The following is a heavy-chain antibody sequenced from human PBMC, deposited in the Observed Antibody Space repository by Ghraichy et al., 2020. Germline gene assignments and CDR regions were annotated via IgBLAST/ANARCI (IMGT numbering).Heavy chain of an antibody. V-gene: IGHV4-59*01. CDR3: ARHYYILTATSNWFDP. CDR1: GGSISSYY. J-gene: IGHJ5*02. Sequence: SETLSLTCTVSGGSISSYYWSWIRQPPGKGLEWIGYIYYSGSTNYNPSLKSRVTISVDTSKNQFSLKLSSVTAADTAVYYCARHYYILTATSNWFDPWGQGTLVTVSS. CDR2: IYYSGST. D-gene: IGHD3-9*01.